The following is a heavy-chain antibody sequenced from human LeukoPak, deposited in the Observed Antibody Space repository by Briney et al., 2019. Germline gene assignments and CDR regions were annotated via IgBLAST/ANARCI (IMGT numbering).Heavy chain of an antibody. J-gene: IGHJ5*02. CDR3: ARYGDSFVDP. CDR1: VYTFTSYY. D-gene: IGHD4-17*01. Sequence: ASVKVSCKASVYTFTSYYMHWVRQAPGKGLEWMGRINHSGRSTSYAQKFQGRVTMTRDTSTSTVYMELSSLSSEDTAVYYCARYGDSFVDPWGQGTLVTVSS. CDR2: INHSGRST. V-gene: IGHV1-46*03.